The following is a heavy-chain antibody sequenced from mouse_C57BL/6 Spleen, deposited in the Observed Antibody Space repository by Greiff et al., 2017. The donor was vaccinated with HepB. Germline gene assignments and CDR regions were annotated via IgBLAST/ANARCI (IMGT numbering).Heavy chain of an antibody. D-gene: IGHD1-1*02. V-gene: IGHV1-55*01. J-gene: IGHJ2*01. Sequence: VQLQQPGAELVKPGASVKMSCKASGYTFTSYWITWVKQRPGQGLEWIGDIYPGSGSTNYNEKFKSKATLTADTSSSTAYMQLSSLTSEDSAVYYCARERGGNYVDYWGQGTTLTVSS. CDR2: IYPGSGST. CDR1: GYTFTSYW. CDR3: ARERGGNYVDY.